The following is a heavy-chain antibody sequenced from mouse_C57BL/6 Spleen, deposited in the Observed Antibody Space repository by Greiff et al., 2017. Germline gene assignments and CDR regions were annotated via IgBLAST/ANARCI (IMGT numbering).Heavy chain of an antibody. CDR2: ISSGGSYN. V-gene: IGHV5-6*01. D-gene: IGHD2-1*01. Sequence: EVQLVESGGDLVKPGGSLTLPCAASGFSFSSYGMSWVRPTPDKRLEWVATISSGGSYNYYPDSVKGRFTISSDNAKNTLYLQMSSRKSEDTAMYYCARQGNHYFDYWGQGTTLTVSS. CDR3: ARQGNHYFDY. J-gene: IGHJ2*01. CDR1: GFSFSSYG.